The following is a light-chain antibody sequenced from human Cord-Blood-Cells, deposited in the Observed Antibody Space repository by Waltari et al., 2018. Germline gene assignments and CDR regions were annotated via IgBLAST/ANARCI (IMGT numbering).Light chain of an antibody. V-gene: IGLV2-8*01. Sequence: QSALTQPPSASGSPGQSVTIPCTGTSSDVGGYNYVPWYQQHPGQAPKLRIYEVSKGASGGPDRFSGYKSGTTASLSVSGRQAEDEADYYCSSYAGSNNWVFGGGTKLTVL. CDR2: EVS. CDR1: SSDVGGYNY. J-gene: IGLJ3*02. CDR3: SSYAGSNNWV.